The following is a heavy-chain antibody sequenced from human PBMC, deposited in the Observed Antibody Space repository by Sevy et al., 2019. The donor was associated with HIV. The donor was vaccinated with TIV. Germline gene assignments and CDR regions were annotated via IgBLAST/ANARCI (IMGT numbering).Heavy chain of an antibody. CDR3: VKVDVVVPVADYGLDV. J-gene: IGHJ6*02. CDR1: GFTFSNYA. Sequence: GGSLRLSCAASGFTFSNYAMSWVRQAPGKGLEWVSSISRSGGSKYYADSVKGRFTISRDNSKNTLYLQMNSLRAEETAVYYCVKVDVVVPVADYGLDVWGQGTTVTVSS. V-gene: IGHV3-23*01. D-gene: IGHD2-2*01. CDR2: ISRSGGSK.